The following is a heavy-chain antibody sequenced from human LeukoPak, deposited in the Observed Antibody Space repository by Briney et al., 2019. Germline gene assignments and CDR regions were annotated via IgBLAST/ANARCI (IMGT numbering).Heavy chain of an antibody. CDR2: IKSKTDGGTT. CDR1: GFTVSSNY. J-gene: IGHJ4*02. Sequence: GGSLRLSCAASGFTVSSNYMSWVRQAPGKGLEWVGRIKSKTDGGTTDYAAPVKGRFTISRDDSKNTLYLQMNSLKTEDTAVYYCTTDLSAFDYWGQGTLVTVSS. V-gene: IGHV3-15*01. D-gene: IGHD3-3*02. CDR3: TTDLSAFDY.